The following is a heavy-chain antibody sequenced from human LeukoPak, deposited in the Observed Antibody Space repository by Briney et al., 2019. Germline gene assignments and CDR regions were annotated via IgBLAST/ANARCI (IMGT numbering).Heavy chain of an antibody. Sequence: ASVKVSCKSSGYTFTSYDINWVRQATGQGLEWMGWMNPNSGNTGYAQKFQGRVTMTRNTSISTAYMELSSLRSEDTAVYYCARVLGYYAYYFDYWGQGTLVTVSS. V-gene: IGHV1-8*01. D-gene: IGHD3-10*01. CDR3: ARVLGYYAYYFDY. CDR1: GYTFTSYD. CDR2: MNPNSGNT. J-gene: IGHJ4*02.